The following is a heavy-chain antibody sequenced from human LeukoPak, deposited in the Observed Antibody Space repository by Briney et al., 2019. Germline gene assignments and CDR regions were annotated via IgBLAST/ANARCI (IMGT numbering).Heavy chain of an antibody. Sequence: ASVKVSCKASGYTFTSYGISWVRQAPGQGLEWMGWISAYNGNTNYAQKLQGRVTMTTDTSTCTAYMELRSLRSDDTAVYYCARDNPSDDSSGYYPFDYWGQGTLVTVSS. CDR3: ARDNPSDDSSGYYPFDY. CDR1: GYTFTSYG. D-gene: IGHD3-22*01. J-gene: IGHJ4*02. V-gene: IGHV1-18*01. CDR2: ISAYNGNT.